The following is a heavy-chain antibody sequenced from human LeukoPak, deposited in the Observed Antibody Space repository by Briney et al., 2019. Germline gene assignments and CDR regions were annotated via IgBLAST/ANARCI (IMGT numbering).Heavy chain of an antibody. Sequence: PGGSLRLPSAASGFTFSSYAMHWVRQAPGKGLEWVAVISYDGSNKYYADSVKGRFTISRDNSKNTLYLQMNSLRAEDTAVYYCARSRYFHWLRPFDYWGQGTLVTVSS. V-gene: IGHV3-30*04. CDR1: GFTFSSYA. J-gene: IGHJ4*02. CDR2: ISYDGSNK. D-gene: IGHD3-9*01. CDR3: ARSRYFHWLRPFDY.